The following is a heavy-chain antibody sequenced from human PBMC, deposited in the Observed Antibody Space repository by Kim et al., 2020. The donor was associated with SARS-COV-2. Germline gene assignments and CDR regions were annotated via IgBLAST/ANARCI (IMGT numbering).Heavy chain of an antibody. CDR3: ARGPSDY. Sequence: SETLSLTCTVSGGSISSSSYYWGWIRQPPGKGLGWIGSIYYSGSTYYNPSLKSRVTISVDTSKNQFSLKLSSVTAADTAVYYCARGPSDYWGQGTLVTVS. J-gene: IGHJ4*02. CDR2: IYYSGST. CDR1: GGSISSSSYY. V-gene: IGHV4-39*01.